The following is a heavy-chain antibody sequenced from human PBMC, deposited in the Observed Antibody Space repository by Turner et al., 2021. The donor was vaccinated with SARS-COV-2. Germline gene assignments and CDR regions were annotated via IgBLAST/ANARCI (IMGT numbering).Heavy chain of an antibody. CDR1: GFTVSSYN. D-gene: IGHD3-3*01. Sequence: EMQLVAYWGGLVKPGGYVSVSCAACGFTVSSYNMKWVRQAPGKGLEWFSSMSMSSSDIYYADSLKGLFTISRDNAKNSQDLQMNSLRAEDTVLYYCAISRLDFWSDYYMWAFDYWGQGTLVTVSS. CDR2: MSMSSSDI. V-gene: IGHV3-21*01. J-gene: IGHJ4*02. CDR3: AISRLDFWSDYYMWAFDY.